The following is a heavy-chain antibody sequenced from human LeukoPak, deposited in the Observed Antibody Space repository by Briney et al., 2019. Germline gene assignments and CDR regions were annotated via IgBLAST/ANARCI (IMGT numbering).Heavy chain of an antibody. J-gene: IGHJ4*02. CDR3: ARLGLGDYFYY. CDR2: IYYSGST. V-gene: IGHV4-59*01. D-gene: IGHD3-10*01. Sequence: SETLSLTCTVSGGSISSYYWSWIRQPPGKGLEWIGYIYYSGSTNYNPSLKSRVTISVDTSKNQFSLKLSSVTAADTAVYYCARLGLGDYFYYWARGTLVTASP. CDR1: GGSISSYY.